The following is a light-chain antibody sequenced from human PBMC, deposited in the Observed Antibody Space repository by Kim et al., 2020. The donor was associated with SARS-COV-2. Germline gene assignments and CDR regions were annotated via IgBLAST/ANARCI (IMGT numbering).Light chain of an antibody. Sequence: SSTISCTGTSSDVGGYNYVSWYQQHPGKAPKLMIYDVSNRPSGVSNRFSGSKSGNTASLTISGLQAEDEADYYCSSYTSSSTLNWVFGGGTKLTVL. CDR2: DVS. J-gene: IGLJ3*02. CDR3: SSYTSSSTLNWV. CDR1: SSDVGGYNY. V-gene: IGLV2-14*03.